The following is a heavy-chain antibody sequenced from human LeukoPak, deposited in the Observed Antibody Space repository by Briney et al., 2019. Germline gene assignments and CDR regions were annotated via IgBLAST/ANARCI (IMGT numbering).Heavy chain of an antibody. J-gene: IGHJ2*01. CDR3: ARGVGSGGYYGSSHWLLDL. V-gene: IGHV4-59*01. CDR2: ISYSGST. Sequence: PSETLSLTRTVSGGSISSYFWNWVRQPPGKGLEWIGYISYSGSTSYNSSFNSRVTISLDTSKKQVSLKLSFVTAADTAVYFCARGVGSGGYYGSSHWLLDLWGRGTLVTVSS. D-gene: IGHD3-22*01. CDR1: GGSISSYF.